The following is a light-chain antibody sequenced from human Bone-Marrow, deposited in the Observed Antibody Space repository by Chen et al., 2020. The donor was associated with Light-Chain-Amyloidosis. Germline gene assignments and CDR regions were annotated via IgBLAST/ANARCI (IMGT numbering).Light chain of an antibody. Sequence: QSALPQPASVSGSPGQSITISCTGTSSDVGGDNHVSWYQQHPDKAPKLMIYEVTNRLSWVPDRFSGSKSDNTASLTISGLQTEDEADYFCSSYTITNTLVFGSGTRVTVL. CDR2: EVT. CDR3: SSYTITNTLV. J-gene: IGLJ1*01. V-gene: IGLV2-14*01. CDR1: SSDVGGDNH.